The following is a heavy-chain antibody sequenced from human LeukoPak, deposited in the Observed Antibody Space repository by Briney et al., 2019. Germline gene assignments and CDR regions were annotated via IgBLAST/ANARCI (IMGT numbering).Heavy chain of an antibody. CDR3: ARDKAHSYGRYFDP. D-gene: IGHD5-18*01. CDR2: ISYGNT. V-gene: IGHV4-59*01. CDR1: GGSISTYY. Sequence: PSETLSLTCSVAGGSISTYYWNWIRQTPGKGLEWIGHISYGNTDYNPSLKSRVTISVDTSKNQFSLKLTSVTAADTAVYYCARDKAHSYGRYFDPWGQGALAIVSS. J-gene: IGHJ5*02.